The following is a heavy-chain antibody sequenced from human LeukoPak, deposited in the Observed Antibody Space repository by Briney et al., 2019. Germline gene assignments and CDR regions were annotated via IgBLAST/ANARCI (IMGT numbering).Heavy chain of an antibody. V-gene: IGHV3-30-3*01. D-gene: IGHD3-22*01. CDR3: ARDRYSSGYYLDY. CDR2: ILYDGSNK. J-gene: IGHJ4*02. CDR1: GFTFITNV. Sequence: GRSLRLSCAASGFTFITNVRHWVGQAPGKGLEGGAVILYDGSNKYYADSVKGQFTISRDNSKNTLYLQMNSLRAEDTAVYYCARDRYSSGYYLDYWGQGTLVTVSS.